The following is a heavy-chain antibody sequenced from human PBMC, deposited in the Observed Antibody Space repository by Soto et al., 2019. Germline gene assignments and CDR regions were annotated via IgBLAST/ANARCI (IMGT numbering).Heavy chain of an antibody. J-gene: IGHJ4*02. CDR2: IYYSGST. V-gene: IGHV4-59*08. Sequence: AETLSLTCTVSGGSISSYYWSWLRQPPGKGLEWIGYIYYSGSTNYNPSLKSRVTISVDTSKNQFSLKLSSVTAADTAVYYCARLGDYGDVKDYWGQGTLVTVSS. D-gene: IGHD4-17*01. CDR1: GGSISSYY. CDR3: ARLGDYGDVKDY.